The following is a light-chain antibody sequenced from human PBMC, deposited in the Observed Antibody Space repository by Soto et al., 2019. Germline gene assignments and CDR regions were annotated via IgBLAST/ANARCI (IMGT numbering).Light chain of an antibody. J-gene: IGLJ1*01. V-gene: IGLV2-23*02. Sequence: QSVLTQPAPVSGSPGQSITLPSTGNNGDVGSYNLVSWYQQHPGKAPKLLIYEVTERPSGVSNRFSGSKSGNTASLTISGLQPDDEADYYCCSYAGNSEVFGTGTKVTVL. CDR3: CSYAGNSEV. CDR1: NGDVGSYNL. CDR2: EVT.